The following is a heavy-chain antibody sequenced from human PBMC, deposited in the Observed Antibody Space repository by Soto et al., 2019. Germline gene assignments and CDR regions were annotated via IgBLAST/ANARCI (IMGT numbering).Heavy chain of an antibody. J-gene: IGHJ6*02. D-gene: IGHD3-10*01. CDR1: GGSVSSGSYY. V-gene: IGHV4-61*01. CDR2: IYYSGST. Sequence: PSETLSLTCTVSGGSVSSGSYYWSWIRQPPGKGLEWIGYIYYSGSTNYNPSLKSRVTISVDTSKNQFSLKLSSVTAADTAVYYCARDKLGSSGMDVWGQGTTVTVSS. CDR3: ARDKLGSSGMDV.